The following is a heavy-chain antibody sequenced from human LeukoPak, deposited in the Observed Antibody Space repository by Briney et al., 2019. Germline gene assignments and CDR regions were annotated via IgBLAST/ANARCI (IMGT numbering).Heavy chain of an antibody. V-gene: IGHV4-39*01. Sequence: SETLSLTCTVSGGSISSSSYYWGWIRQPPGKGLEWIGSIYYSGSTYYNPSLKSRVTISVDTSKNQFSLKLSSVTAADTAVYYCARLRGKPKYYFDYWGQGTTVTVSS. CDR1: GGSISSSSYY. CDR3: ARLRGKPKYYFDY. CDR2: IYYSGST. J-gene: IGHJ4*03. D-gene: IGHD5-12*01.